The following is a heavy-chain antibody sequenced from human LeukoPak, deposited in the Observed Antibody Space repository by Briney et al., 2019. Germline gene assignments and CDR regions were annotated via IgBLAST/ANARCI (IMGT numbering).Heavy chain of an antibody. CDR3: ARGRRELKYGPDY. CDR1: GVSISSYY. V-gene: IGHV4-59*12. CDR2: IYYSGST. J-gene: IGHJ4*02. D-gene: IGHD3-10*01. Sequence: PSETLSLTCTVSGVSISSYYWSWIRQPPGKGLEWIGYIYYSGSTNYNPSLKSRVTISVDTSKNQFSLRLSSVTAADTAVYYCARGRRELKYGPDYWGQGTLVTVSS.